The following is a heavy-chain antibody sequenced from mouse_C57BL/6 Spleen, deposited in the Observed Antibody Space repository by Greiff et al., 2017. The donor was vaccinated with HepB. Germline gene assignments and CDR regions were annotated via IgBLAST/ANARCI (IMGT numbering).Heavy chain of an antibody. J-gene: IGHJ4*01. CDR2: IYPSDSET. V-gene: IGHV1-61*01. Sequence: QVHVKQPGAELVRPGSSVKLSCKASGYTFTSYWMDWVKQRPGQGLEWIGNIYPSDSETHYNQKFKDKATLTVDKSSSTAYMQLSSLTSEDSAVYYCARGEGYYDAMDYWGQGTSVTVSS. CDR3: ARGEGYYDAMDY. CDR1: GYTFTSYW. D-gene: IGHD2-2*01.